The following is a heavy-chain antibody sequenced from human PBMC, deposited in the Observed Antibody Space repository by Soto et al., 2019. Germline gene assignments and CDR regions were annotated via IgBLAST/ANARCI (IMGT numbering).Heavy chain of an antibody. V-gene: IGHV3-30-3*01. D-gene: IGHD4-17*01. CDR3: AREGYDDYGYYYGMDV. J-gene: IGHJ6*02. Sequence: QVQLVESGGGVVQPGRSLRLSCAASGFTFSSYAMHWVRQAPGKGLEWVAVISYDGSNKYYADSVKGRFTISRDNSKNTLYLQMNSLRAEDTAVYYCAREGYDDYGYYYGMDVWGQGTTVTVSS. CDR2: ISYDGSNK. CDR1: GFTFSSYA.